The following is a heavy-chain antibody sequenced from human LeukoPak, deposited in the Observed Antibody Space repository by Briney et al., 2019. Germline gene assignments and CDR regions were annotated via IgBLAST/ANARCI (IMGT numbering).Heavy chain of an antibody. CDR2: VYYSGST. V-gene: IGHV4-59*07. J-gene: IGHJ5*02. Sequence: SATLSLTCALSGSSISDYHWTWIRQPPGKGLEWMGSVYYSGSTNYIPSLKSRLTISVDTSKNQFSLKLSSVTAADTAVYYCARVSQIFGQSHWWFDPWGQGILVTVSS. CDR3: ARVSQIFGQSHWWFDP. CDR1: GSSISDYH. D-gene: IGHD3-10*01.